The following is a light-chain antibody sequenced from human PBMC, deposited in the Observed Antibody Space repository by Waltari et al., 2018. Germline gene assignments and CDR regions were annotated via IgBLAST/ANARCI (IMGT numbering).Light chain of an antibody. J-gene: IGLJ3*02. CDR2: GQN. V-gene: IGLV3-19*01. CDR1: SLKSYY. Sequence: SSELTQDPAVSVALGQTVRITCQGDSLKSYYANWHQQQPGQAPILLVFGQNNRPSGIPDRFSGSTSGDTASLTITGARAEDDADYYCSCRENTGFHWVFGGGTKLTVL. CDR3: SCRENTGFHWV.